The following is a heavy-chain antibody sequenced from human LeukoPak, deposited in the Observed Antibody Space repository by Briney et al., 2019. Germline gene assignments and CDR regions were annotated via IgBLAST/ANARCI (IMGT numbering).Heavy chain of an antibody. J-gene: IGHJ4*02. CDR1: GFTFSSYG. D-gene: IGHD1-1*01. V-gene: IGHV3-33*01. CDR2: IWYDGSNK. Sequence: GRSLRLSCAASGFTFSSYGMHWVRQAPGKGLEWVAVIWYDGSNKYYADSVKGRFTISRDNSKNTLYLQMNSLRAEDTAVYYCARGRDTSATTPPLAYWGQGTLVTVSS. CDR3: ARGRDTSATTPPLAY.